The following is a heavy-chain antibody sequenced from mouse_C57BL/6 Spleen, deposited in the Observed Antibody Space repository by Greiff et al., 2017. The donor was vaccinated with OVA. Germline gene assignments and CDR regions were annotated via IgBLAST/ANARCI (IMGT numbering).Heavy chain of an antibody. CDR1: GFTFSNYW. CDR2: IRLKSVNYAT. CDR3: TAIYYGMDY. V-gene: IGHV6-3*01. Sequence: EVKLEESGGGLVQPGGSMKLSCVASGFTFSNYWMNWVRQSPEKGLEWVAQIRLKSVNYATHYAESVKGRFTISRDDSKSSVYLQMNNLRAEDTGIYYCTAIYYGMDYWGQGTSVTVSS. J-gene: IGHJ4*01.